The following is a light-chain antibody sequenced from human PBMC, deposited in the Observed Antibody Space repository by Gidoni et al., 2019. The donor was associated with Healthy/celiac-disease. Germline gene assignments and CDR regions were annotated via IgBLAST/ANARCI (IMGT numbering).Light chain of an antibody. Sequence: VVMTQSPLSLPVTLGQPASISCRSSQSLVYSDGNTDLNWFQQRPGQTPRRLIYKVANRDSGVPERFSGSGAGTDVTLKISRVEAEDVGVYYCMQDTHWPPITFGQGTRLEIK. CDR2: KVA. CDR3: MQDTHWPPIT. CDR1: QSLVYSDGNTD. J-gene: IGKJ5*01. V-gene: IGKV2-30*01.